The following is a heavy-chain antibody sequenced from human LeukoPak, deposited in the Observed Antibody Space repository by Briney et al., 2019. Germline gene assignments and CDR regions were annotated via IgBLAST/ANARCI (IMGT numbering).Heavy chain of an antibody. CDR1: GGSISSGGYY. V-gene: IGHV4-31*03. Sequence: SQTLSLTCTVSGGSISSGGYYWSWIRQHPGKGLEWIGYIYYSGSTNYNPSLKSRVTMFVDMSKNQFSLRLSSVTAADTAVYYCARHRAYSSSSPFDYWGQGTLVTVSS. CDR3: ARHRAYSSSSPFDY. J-gene: IGHJ4*02. CDR2: IYYSGST. D-gene: IGHD6-6*01.